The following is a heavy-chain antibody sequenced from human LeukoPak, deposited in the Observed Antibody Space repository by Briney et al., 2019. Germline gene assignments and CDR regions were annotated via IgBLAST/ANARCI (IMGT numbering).Heavy chain of an antibody. Sequence: GESLRLSWAASGFTFSSYSMKWVRQAPGKGLEWVSSSSSSNSYIYYADSMKGRFTISRDNAHNSLYLQMNSLRAEDTAGYYCARDGMGWGPFSGYETHFDYWGEGTLVTVSS. CDR3: ARDGMGWGPFSGYETHFDY. V-gene: IGHV3-21*04. CDR2: SSSSNSYI. J-gene: IGHJ4*02. CDR1: GFTFSSYS. D-gene: IGHD5-12*01.